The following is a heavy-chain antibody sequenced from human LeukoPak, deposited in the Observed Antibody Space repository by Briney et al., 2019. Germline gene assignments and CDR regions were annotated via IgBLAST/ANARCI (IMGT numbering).Heavy chain of an antibody. CDR2: INPNSGGT. V-gene: IGHV1-2*02. D-gene: IGHD3-3*01. CDR1: GYTFTGYY. CDR3: ARLTTYYDFWSGYGVFDY. J-gene: IGHJ4*02. Sequence: ASVKVSCKASGYTFTGYYMHWVRQAPGQGLEWMGWINPNSGGTNYAQKFQGRVTMTRDTSISTAYMELSRLRSDDTAVYYCARLTTYYDFWSGYGVFDYWGRGTLVTVSS.